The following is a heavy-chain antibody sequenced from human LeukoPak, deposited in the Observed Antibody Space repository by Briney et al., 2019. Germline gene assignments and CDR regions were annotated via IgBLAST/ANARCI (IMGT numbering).Heavy chain of an antibody. D-gene: IGHD3-22*01. V-gene: IGHV4-34*01. J-gene: IGHJ4*02. CDR1: GGSFSGYY. CDR2: INHSGST. Sequence: SETLSLTCAVYGGSFSGYYWSWIRQPPGKGLEWIGEINHSGSTNYNPSLKSRVTISVDTSKNQFSLKLSSVTAADTAVYYCASYSDYDSSGYYYYWGQGTLVTVSS. CDR3: ASYSDYDSSGYYYY.